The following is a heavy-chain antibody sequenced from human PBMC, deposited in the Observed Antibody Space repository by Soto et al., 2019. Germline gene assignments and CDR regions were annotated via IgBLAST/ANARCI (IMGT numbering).Heavy chain of an antibody. Sequence: SETLSLTCTVSGGSISSGGYYWSWIRQHPGKGLEWIGYIYYSGSTYYNPSLKSRVTISVDTSKNQFSLKLSSVTAADTAVYYCARAPFGFWSGYSTGYYYYGMDVWGQGTTVTVS. V-gene: IGHV4-31*03. CDR1: GGSISSGGYY. CDR2: IYYSGST. J-gene: IGHJ6*02. CDR3: ARAPFGFWSGYSTGYYYYGMDV. D-gene: IGHD3-3*01.